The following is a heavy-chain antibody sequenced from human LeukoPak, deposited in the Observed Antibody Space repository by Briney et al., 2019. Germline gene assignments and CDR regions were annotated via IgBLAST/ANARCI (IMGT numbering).Heavy chain of an antibody. V-gene: IGHV3-23*01. CDR2: ISGSGGST. Sequence: GGSLRLSCAASGFTFTNYAMNWVRQAPGKGLEWVSVISGSGGSTYYADSVKGRFTISRDNSKNTLYLQMNSLRVEDTAVYYCARPRHDNGDYVGYWGQGTLVTVSS. CDR1: GFTFTNYA. J-gene: IGHJ4*02. CDR3: ARPRHDNGDYVGY. D-gene: IGHD4-17*01.